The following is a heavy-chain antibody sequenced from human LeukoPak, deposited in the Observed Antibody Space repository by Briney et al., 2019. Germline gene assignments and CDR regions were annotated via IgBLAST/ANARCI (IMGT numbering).Heavy chain of an antibody. CDR2: LSYNGGT. CDR1: GGSLSSTNNY. V-gene: IGHV4-39*01. J-gene: IGHJ5*02. Sequence: SETLSLTCTVSGGSLSSTNNYWGWIRQPPGEGLEWIGSLSYNGGTYYNPSLESRVTISVDTSKNQYSLKLISVTAADTALYYCARLPLGQLVQFWFDPWGRGTLVTVSS. CDR3: ARLPLGQLVQFWFDP. D-gene: IGHD6-13*01.